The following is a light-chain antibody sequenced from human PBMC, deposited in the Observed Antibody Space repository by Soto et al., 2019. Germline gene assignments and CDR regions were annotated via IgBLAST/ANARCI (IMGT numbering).Light chain of an antibody. J-gene: IGKJ2*01. CDR3: QQYGSSPPYT. V-gene: IGKV3-20*01. CDR2: GAS. Sequence: EIVLTQSPGTLSLSPGERATISCRASQSVSSSYLAWYQQKPGQAPRLLIYGASSRATGIPDRFSGSGSGTDFTLTISRLEPEDFAVYYYQQYGSSPPYTFGQGTKLEIK. CDR1: QSVSSSY.